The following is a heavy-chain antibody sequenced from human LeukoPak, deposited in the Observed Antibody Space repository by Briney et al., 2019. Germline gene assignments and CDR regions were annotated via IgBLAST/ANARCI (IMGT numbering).Heavy chain of an antibody. D-gene: IGHD6-6*01. CDR2: IIPIFGTA. CDR3: ANTFSSSSGPHYYYYMDV. Sequence: GASVKVSCKASGGTFSSYAISWVRQAPGQGLEWMGGIIPIFGTANYAQKFQGRVTITTDESTSTAYMELSSLRSEDTAVYYCANTFSSSSGPHYYYYMDVWGKGTTVTVSS. J-gene: IGHJ6*03. V-gene: IGHV1-69*05. CDR1: GGTFSSYA.